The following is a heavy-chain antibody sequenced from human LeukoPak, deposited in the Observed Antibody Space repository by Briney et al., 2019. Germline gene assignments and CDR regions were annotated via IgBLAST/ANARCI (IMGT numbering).Heavy chain of an antibody. D-gene: IGHD5-12*01. CDR1: GFTVSSNY. CDR2: IYSGGST. J-gene: IGHJ3*02. V-gene: IGHV3-53*01. CDR3: ASGLRFGVDAFDI. Sequence: PGGSLRLSCAASGFTVSSNYMSWVRQAPGKGLEWVSVIYSGGSTYYADSVKGRFTISRDNSKNTLYLQMNSLRAEDTAVYYCASGLRFGVDAFDIWGQGTMVTVSS.